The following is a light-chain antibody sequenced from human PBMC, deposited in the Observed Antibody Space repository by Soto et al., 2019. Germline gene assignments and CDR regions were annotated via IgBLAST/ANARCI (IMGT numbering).Light chain of an antibody. CDR3: QQYDSSPRT. J-gene: IGKJ1*01. CDR1: QSVSSSY. CDR2: RTS. Sequence: EIVLTQSPGTLSLSPGERATLSCRASQSVSSSYLAWYQQKPGQAPRLLIYRTSNRATGIPDRFSGSGSGTDFTLTISRLEPEDFAVYWCQQYDSSPRTFGPGTKVEIK. V-gene: IGKV3-20*01.